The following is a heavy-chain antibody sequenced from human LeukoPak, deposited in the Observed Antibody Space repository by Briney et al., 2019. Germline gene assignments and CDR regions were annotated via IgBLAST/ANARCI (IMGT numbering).Heavy chain of an antibody. CDR3: AKDLRVVVVVAATNS. D-gene: IGHD2-15*01. Sequence: GGSLRLSCAASGFTFSDYYMSWIRQAPGKGLEWVSAISGSGGSTYYADSVKGRFTISRDNSKNTLYLQMNSLRAEDTAVYYCAKDLRVVVVVAATNSWGQGTLVTVSS. CDR2: ISGSGGST. CDR1: GFTFSDYY. V-gene: IGHV3-23*01. J-gene: IGHJ4*02.